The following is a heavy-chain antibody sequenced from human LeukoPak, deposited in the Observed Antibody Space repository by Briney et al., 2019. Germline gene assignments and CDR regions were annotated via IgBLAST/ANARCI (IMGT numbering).Heavy chain of an antibody. CDR1: GYTFTVYY. CDR2: INPNSGDT. CDR3: ATQRGSYLWGTDFDY. V-gene: IGHV1-2*02. Sequence: ASVTVSCKASGYTFTVYYMHWVRQAPGQGQEWMGWINPNSGDTKYSQKFQGRVTMTRDTSISTAYMELSRLRSDDTAVYYCATQRGSYLWGTDFDYWGQGTLVTVSS. J-gene: IGHJ4*02. D-gene: IGHD3-16*01.